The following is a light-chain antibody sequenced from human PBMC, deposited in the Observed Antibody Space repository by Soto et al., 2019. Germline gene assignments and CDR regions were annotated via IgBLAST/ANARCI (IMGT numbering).Light chain of an antibody. Sequence: QAVVTQPPSASGTPGQRVTISCSGSSSNIGSNTVNWYQQLPGTAPKLVIYSNNQRPSGVPDRFSGSKSGTSASLAISGLQSEDEADYYCVAWDDSLNGYVVFGGGTKLTGL. J-gene: IGLJ2*01. V-gene: IGLV1-44*01. CDR3: VAWDDSLNGYVV. CDR2: SNN. CDR1: SSNIGSNT.